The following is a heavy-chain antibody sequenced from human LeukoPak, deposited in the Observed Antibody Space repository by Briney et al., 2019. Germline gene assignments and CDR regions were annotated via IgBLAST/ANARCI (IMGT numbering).Heavy chain of an antibody. V-gene: IGHV4-31*03. CDR1: GGSISSGGYY. D-gene: IGHD3-22*01. J-gene: IGHJ4*02. CDR3: ARDRGYYDSSGYSWGFDY. CDR2: IYYSGST. Sequence: SETLSLTCTVSGGSISSGGYYWSWIRQHLGKGLEWIGYIYYSGSTYYNPSLKSRVTISVDTSKNQFSLKLSSVTAADTAVYYCARDRGYYDSSGYSWGFDYWGQGTLVTVSS.